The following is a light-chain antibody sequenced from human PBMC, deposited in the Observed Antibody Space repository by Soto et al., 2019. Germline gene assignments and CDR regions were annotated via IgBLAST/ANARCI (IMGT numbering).Light chain of an antibody. CDR3: QKYNSDPYT. CDR2: GAS. CDR1: QGINNF. J-gene: IGKJ2*01. Sequence: DIQITQSPSSLSASVGDRVTITCRASQGINNFLAWYQQKAGKVPNLLIYGASNLQSGVPSRFSGSGSGTEFTLTISSLQPEDFATYYCQKYNSDPYTFGQGTKLEIK. V-gene: IGKV1-27*01.